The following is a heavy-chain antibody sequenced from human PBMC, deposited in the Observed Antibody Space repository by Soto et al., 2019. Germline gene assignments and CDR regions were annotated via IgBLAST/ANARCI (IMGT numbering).Heavy chain of an antibody. CDR3: ATGGSVLRYFDWSLVMDV. J-gene: IGHJ6*02. CDR2: FDPEDGET. V-gene: IGHV1-24*01. CDR1: GYTLTELS. Sequence: ASVKVSCKVSGYTLTELSMQWVRQAPGKGLEWMGGFDPEDGETIYAQKFQGRVTMTEDTSTDTAYMELSSLRSEDTAVYYCATGGSVLRYFDWSLVMDVWGQGTTVTVSS. D-gene: IGHD3-9*01.